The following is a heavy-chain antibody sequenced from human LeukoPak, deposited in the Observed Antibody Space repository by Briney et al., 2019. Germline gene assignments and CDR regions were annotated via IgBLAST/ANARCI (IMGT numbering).Heavy chain of an antibody. J-gene: IGHJ6*03. CDR1: GYTFTGYY. V-gene: IGHV1-2*02. CDR2: INPNSGGT. D-gene: IGHD2-2*01. CDR3: ARDARDCSSTSCYVYYYMDV. Sequence: GASVKVSCKASGYTFTGYYMHWVRQAPGQGLEWMGWINPNSGGTNYAQKFQGRVTMTRDTSISTAYMELSRLRSDDTAVYYCARDARDCSSTSCYVYYYMDVWGEGTTVTVSS.